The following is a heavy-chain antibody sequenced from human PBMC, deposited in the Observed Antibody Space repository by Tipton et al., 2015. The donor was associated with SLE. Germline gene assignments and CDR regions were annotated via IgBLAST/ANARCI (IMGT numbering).Heavy chain of an antibody. CDR3: ARHDDDTYYFDY. D-gene: IGHD1-1*01. V-gene: IGHV4-4*09. Sequence: TLSLTCTVSGGSFGTYHWSWIRQSPGKGLEWIGYIYSSGSTSYNPSLKSRVTISLDTSNDQFSLTLTSVTAADAAVYYCARHDDDTYYFDYWGQGTLVTVSS. J-gene: IGHJ4*02. CDR1: GGSFGTYH. CDR2: IYSSGST.